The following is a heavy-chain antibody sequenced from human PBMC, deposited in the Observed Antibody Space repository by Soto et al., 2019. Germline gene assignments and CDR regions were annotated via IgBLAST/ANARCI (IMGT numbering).Heavy chain of an antibody. CDR1: GFTFSPYS. J-gene: IGHJ4*02. D-gene: IGHD3-3*01. V-gene: IGHV3-23*01. Sequence: GGSLRLSCAASGFTFSPYSMTWVRQAPGKGLEWVSSITGNSVITHYADSVRGRFTISRDNSKNTLYLQMDSLRAEDTAVYYCARYLEFTTPCFDFWGQGALVTVSS. CDR2: ITGNSVIT. CDR3: ARYLEFTTPCFDF.